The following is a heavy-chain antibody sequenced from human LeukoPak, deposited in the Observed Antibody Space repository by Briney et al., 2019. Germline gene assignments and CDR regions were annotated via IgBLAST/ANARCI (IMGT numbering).Heavy chain of an antibody. V-gene: IGHV3-7*01. CDR3: ARDTQWWELRGAFDI. D-gene: IGHD1-26*01. J-gene: IGHJ3*02. CDR1: GFTFSSYW. Sequence: PGGSPRLSCAASGFTFSSYWMSWVRQAPGKGLEWVANIKQDGSEKYYVDSMKGRFTISRDNAKNSLYLQMNSLRAEDTAVYYCARDTQWWELRGAFDIWGQGTMVTVSS. CDR2: IKQDGSEK.